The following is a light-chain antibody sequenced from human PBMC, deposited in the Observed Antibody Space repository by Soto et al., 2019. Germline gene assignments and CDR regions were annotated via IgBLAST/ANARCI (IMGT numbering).Light chain of an antibody. CDR3: QQYDDWPET. V-gene: IGKV3-15*01. CDR1: QSVSSN. J-gene: IGKJ1*01. CDR2: GAF. Sequence: EIVMTQSPVTLSVSPGERVTLSCRASQSVSSNLAWYQQKPGQAPSLLIYGAFTRATGIPARFSGTGSGTEFTLTISSLQSEDFAVYYCQQYDDWPETFGQGTKVDI.